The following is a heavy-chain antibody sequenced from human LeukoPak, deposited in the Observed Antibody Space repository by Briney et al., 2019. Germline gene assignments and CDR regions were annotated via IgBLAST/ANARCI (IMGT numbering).Heavy chain of an antibody. CDR3: ARGTGATVLDY. D-gene: IGHD4-17*01. V-gene: IGHV4-34*01. J-gene: IGHJ4*02. CDR2: INDGGST. Sequence: PSETLSLTCAVSGGSFSGYFWNWIRQPPGKGLEWIGQINDGGSTNYNPSLKGRVTISVDTSKSQFSLKLSSVTAADTAVYYCARGTGATVLDYWGQGTLVTVSS. CDR1: GGSFSGYF.